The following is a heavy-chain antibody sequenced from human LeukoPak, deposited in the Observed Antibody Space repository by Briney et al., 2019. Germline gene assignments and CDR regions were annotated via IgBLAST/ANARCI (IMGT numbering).Heavy chain of an antibody. CDR3: ARGGAETAYYGWDFFRFDY. CDR1: GYTFTGHF. Sequence: ASVKVSCKASGYTFTGHFMFWVRQSPGKGLEWMARINPNSGVTSFAQKFQGRVTLTRDTSINTAYMELSRLGSDDTALYYCARGGAETAYYGWDFFRFDYWGQGTLVTVSS. V-gene: IGHV1-2*02. CDR2: INPNSGVT. D-gene: IGHD4-17*01. J-gene: IGHJ4*02.